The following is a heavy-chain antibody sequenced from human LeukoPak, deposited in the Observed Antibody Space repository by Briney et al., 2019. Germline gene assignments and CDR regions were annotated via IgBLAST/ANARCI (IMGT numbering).Heavy chain of an antibody. CDR3: ARGPPPDTAMVMWSDP. CDR2: INHSGST. J-gene: IGHJ5*02. D-gene: IGHD5-18*01. V-gene: IGHV4-34*01. Sequence: SETLSLTCAVYGGSFSGYYWSWIRQPPGKGLEWIGEINHSGSTNYNPSLKSRVTISVDTSKNQFSLKLSSVTAADTAVYYCARGPPPDTAMVMWSDPWGQGTLVTVSS. CDR1: GGSFSGYY.